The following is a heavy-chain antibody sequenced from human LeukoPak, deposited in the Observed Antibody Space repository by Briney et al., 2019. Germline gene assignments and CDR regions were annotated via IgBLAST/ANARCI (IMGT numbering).Heavy chain of an antibody. V-gene: IGHV3-23*01. J-gene: IGHJ4*02. CDR3: ASYDSSGYYHYFDY. Sequence: PGGSLRLSCTASEFSVSNNYMSWVRQAPGKGLEWVSAISGSGGSTYYADSVKGRFTISRDNSKNTLYLQMNSLRAEDTAVYYCASYDSSGYYHYFDYWGQGTLVTVSS. D-gene: IGHD3-22*01. CDR1: EFSVSNNY. CDR2: ISGSGGST.